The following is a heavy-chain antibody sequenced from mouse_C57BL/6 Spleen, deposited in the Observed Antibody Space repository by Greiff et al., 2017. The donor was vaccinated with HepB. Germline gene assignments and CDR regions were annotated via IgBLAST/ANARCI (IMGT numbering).Heavy chain of an antibody. D-gene: IGHD2-3*01. V-gene: IGHV1-4*01. CDR3: ARSSGMGDGYYVAY. CDR1: GYTFTSYT. J-gene: IGHJ3*01. CDR2: INPSSGYT. Sequence: VQLQQSGAELARPGASVKMSCKASGYTFTSYTMHWVKQRPGQGLEWIGYINPSSGYTKYNQKFKDKAKLTADKSSSTAYMQLSSLTSEDSAVYYCARSSGMGDGYYVAYWGQGTLVTVSA.